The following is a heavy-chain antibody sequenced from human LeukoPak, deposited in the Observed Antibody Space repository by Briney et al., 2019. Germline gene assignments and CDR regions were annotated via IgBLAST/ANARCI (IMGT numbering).Heavy chain of an antibody. J-gene: IGHJ4*02. CDR2: IKQDGSEK. D-gene: IGHD6-13*01. V-gene: IGHV3-7*01. Sequence: GGSLRPSCAASGFTFSSYWMIWVRQAPGKGLEWVANIKQDGSEKYYVDSVKGRFTISRDNAKNSLYLQMNSLRAEDTAVYYCARDSFGKQQLPRRPRVSYFDYWGQGTLVTVSS. CDR3: ARDSFGKQQLPRRPRVSYFDY. CDR1: GFTFSSYW.